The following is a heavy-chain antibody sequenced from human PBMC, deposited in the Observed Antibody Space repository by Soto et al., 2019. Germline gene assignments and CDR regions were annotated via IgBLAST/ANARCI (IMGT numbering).Heavy chain of an antibody. Sequence: PSETLSLTCAVYGGSFSGYYWSWIRQPPGKGLEWIGEINHSGSTNYNPSLKSRVTISVDTSKNQFSLKLSSVTAADTAVYYCARGRPYYDFWSGYYIGYDYYYGMDVWGQGTTVTVSS. CDR3: ARGRPYYDFWSGYYIGYDYYYGMDV. J-gene: IGHJ6*02. V-gene: IGHV4-34*01. D-gene: IGHD3-3*01. CDR1: GGSFSGYY. CDR2: INHSGST.